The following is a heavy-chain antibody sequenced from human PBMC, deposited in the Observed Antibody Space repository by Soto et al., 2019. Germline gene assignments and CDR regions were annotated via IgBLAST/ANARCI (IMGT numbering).Heavy chain of an antibody. D-gene: IGHD1-26*01. J-gene: IGHJ5*02. CDR1: CGSLSSGDYY. V-gene: IGHV4-30-4*01. CDR2: SYYSGST. CDR3: ARGMSSGRFRLRFDP. Sequence: VQLQESGPVLVTPSQTLSLTCTVSCGSLSSGDYYWSWIRQPPGKGLEWIGYSYYSGSTYYNPSLKSRVTISVDTSKNPFSLKLSSVPAADTAVYYCARGMSSGRFRLRFDPWGQGTLVTVSS.